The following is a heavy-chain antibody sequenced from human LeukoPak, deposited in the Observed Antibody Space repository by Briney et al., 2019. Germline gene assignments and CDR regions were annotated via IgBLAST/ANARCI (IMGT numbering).Heavy chain of an antibody. J-gene: IGHJ4*02. CDR1: GFTFSSYW. CDR3: ARGQQLVD. D-gene: IGHD6-13*01. CDR2: TDGSST. V-gene: IGHV3-74*01. Sequence: GGSLRLSCAASGFTFSSYWMHWVRQAPGKGLVWVSRTDGSSTSYAASVKGRFTISRDNAKNTLYLQMNSLRAEDTAMYYCARGQQLVDWGQGTLVTVSS.